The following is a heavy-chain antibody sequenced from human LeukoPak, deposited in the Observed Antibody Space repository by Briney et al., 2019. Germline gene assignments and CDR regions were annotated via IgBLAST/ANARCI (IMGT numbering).Heavy chain of an antibody. D-gene: IGHD6-19*01. CDR1: EFTFGNNW. V-gene: IGHV3-7*01. J-gene: IGHJ4*02. Sequence: GGSLGPPLAALEFTFGNNWMTGSGKAQGKGLEWVANIKQDGSEKYYVDSVKGRVTISRDNAKNSLFLQMNSLRAEDTAVYYCARDRYSSYWGQGTLVTVSS. CDR3: ARDRYSSY. CDR2: IKQDGSEK.